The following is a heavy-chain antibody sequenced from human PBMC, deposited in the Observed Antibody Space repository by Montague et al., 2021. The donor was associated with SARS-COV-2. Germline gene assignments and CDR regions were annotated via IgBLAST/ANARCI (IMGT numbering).Heavy chain of an antibody. CDR3: AKLTTGYSYGTGDY. CDR2: ISGSGGST. Sequence: SLRLSCAASGFTFSSYAMSWVRQAPGKGLEWVSAISGSGGSTYYADSVKGRFTISRDNSKNTLYVQMNSLRAEDTAMCYCAKLTTGYSYGTGDYWGQGTLVTVSS. D-gene: IGHD5-18*01. J-gene: IGHJ4*02. CDR1: GFTFSSYA. V-gene: IGHV3-23*01.